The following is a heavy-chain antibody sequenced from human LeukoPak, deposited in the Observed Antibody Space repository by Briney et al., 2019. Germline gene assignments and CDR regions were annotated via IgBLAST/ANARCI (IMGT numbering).Heavy chain of an antibody. J-gene: IGHJ4*02. Sequence: GGSLRLSCAASGFTFSSYAMTWVRQAPGKGLEWVSSISSSSSYIYYADSVKGRFTISRDNAKNSLYLQMNSLRAEDTAVYYCVKEVGAAVGRSSFDYWGQGTLVTISS. CDR3: VKEVGAAVGRSSFDY. CDR1: GFTFSSYA. CDR2: ISSSSSYI. D-gene: IGHD6-13*01. V-gene: IGHV3-21*01.